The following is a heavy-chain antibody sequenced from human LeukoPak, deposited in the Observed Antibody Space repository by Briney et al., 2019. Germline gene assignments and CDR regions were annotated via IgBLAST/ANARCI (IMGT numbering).Heavy chain of an antibody. J-gene: IGHJ4*02. CDR1: GDSISSSSYY. Sequence: SETLSLTCTVSGDSISSSSYYWGWIRQPPGKGLEWIGSIYYSRSTYYNPSLKSRVTISVDTSKNQFSLKLNSVTAADTAVYYCARSSESYDSSGYYSYYFDYWGQGTLVTVSS. D-gene: IGHD3-22*01. CDR3: ARSSESYDSSGYYSYYFDY. V-gene: IGHV4-39*07. CDR2: IYYSRST.